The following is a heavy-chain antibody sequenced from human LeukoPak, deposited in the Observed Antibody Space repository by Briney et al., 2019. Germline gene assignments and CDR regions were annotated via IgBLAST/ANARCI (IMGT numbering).Heavy chain of an antibody. D-gene: IGHD2-15*01. V-gene: IGHV4-59*01. CDR3: ARDHCSGGSCYPGWFDP. CDR2: IYSSGST. J-gene: IGHJ5*02. CDR1: GGSISSYY. Sequence: SETLSLTCTVSGGSISSYYWNWIWLPPGKGLEWIGYIYSSGSTIYNPSLKSRVTISIDTSRNQFSLRLSSVTAADTAVYYCARDHCSGGSCYPGWFDPWGQGTLVTVSS.